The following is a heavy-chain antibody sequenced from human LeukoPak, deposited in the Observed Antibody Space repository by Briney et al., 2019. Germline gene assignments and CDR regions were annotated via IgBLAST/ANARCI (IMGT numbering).Heavy chain of an antibody. CDR1: GGSISSYY. D-gene: IGHD3-10*01. CDR3: ARTYYYGSGGLNWFDP. J-gene: IGHJ5*02. CDR2: IYYSGST. Sequence: PSETLSLTSTVSGGSISSYYWSWIRQPPGKGLEWIGYIYYSGSTNYNPSLKSRVTISVDTSKNQFSLKLSSVTAADTAVYYCARTYYYGSGGLNWFDPWGQGTLVTVSS. V-gene: IGHV4-59*08.